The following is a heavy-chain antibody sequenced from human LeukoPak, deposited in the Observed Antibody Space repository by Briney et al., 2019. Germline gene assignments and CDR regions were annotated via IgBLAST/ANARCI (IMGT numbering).Heavy chain of an antibody. CDR3: ARVGVVGATPVGLGFDY. J-gene: IGHJ4*02. D-gene: IGHD1-26*01. V-gene: IGHV4-59*01. Sequence: SETLSLTCTVSGGSISSYYWSWIRQPPGKGLEWIGYIYYSGSTNYNPSLKSRVTISVDTSKNQFSLKLSSVTAADTAVYYCARVGVVGATPVGLGFDYWGQGTLVTVSS. CDR1: GGSISSYY. CDR2: IYYSGST.